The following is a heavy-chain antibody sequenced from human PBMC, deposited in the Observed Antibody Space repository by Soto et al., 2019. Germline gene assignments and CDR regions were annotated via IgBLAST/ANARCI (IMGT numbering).Heavy chain of an antibody. V-gene: IGHV4-34*01. CDR3: ARLVYIVVPAAISYYYYYYMDV. Sequence: SETLSLTCAVYGGSFSGYYWSWIRQPPGKGLEWIGEINHSGSTNYNPSLKSRVTISVDTSKNQFSLKLSSVTAADTAVYYCARLVYIVVPAAISYYYYYYMDVWGKGTTVTVSS. CDR2: INHSGST. D-gene: IGHD2-2*01. CDR1: GGSFSGYY. J-gene: IGHJ6*03.